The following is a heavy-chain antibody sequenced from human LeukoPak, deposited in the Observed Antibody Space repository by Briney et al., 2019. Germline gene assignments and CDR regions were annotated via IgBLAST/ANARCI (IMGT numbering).Heavy chain of an antibody. CDR3: ARENRPHGMDV. Sequence: SETLSLTCVVSGGSVSGVDYSWSWIRRPPGKGLEWIGYIYHSGSTYYNPSLKSRVTMSVDRSKNQFSLRLSSVTAADTAVYYCARENRPHGMDVWGQGTTVTVSS. CDR1: GGSVSGVDYS. J-gene: IGHJ6*02. CDR2: IYHSGST. V-gene: IGHV4-30-2*01.